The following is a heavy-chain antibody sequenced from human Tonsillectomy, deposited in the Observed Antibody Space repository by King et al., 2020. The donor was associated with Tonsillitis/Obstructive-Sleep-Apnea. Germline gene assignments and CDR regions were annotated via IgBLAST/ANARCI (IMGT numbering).Heavy chain of an antibody. CDR1: GFSLSTSGVG. J-gene: IGHJ4*02. D-gene: IGHD6-13*01. V-gene: IGHV2-5*02. CDR3: AHRHLYSNIFDY. Sequence: TLKESGPTLVKPTQTLTLTCTFSGFSLSTSGVGVGWILQPPGKALEWLALIYWDDVKLYSPSLKSRPTITKDTSKNQVVLTMTNMDPVDTATYYCAHRHLYSNIFDYWGQGTLVTVSS. CDR2: IYWDDVK.